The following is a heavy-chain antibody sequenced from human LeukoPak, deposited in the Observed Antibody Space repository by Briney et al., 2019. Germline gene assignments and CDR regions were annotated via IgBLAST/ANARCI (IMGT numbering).Heavy chain of an antibody. CDR1: GDSISSSSYF. V-gene: IGHV4-39*07. J-gene: IGHJ4*02. CDR2: IYYSGST. D-gene: IGHD3-3*01. CDR3: ARIGSGYYNYFDF. Sequence: SETLSLTCTASGDSISSSSYFWGWIRQPPGKGLEWIGSIYYSGSTSYSPSLKSRVTISADTSNKQFSLKMSSVTAADTAVYYCARIGSGYYNYFDFWGQGTQVTVSS.